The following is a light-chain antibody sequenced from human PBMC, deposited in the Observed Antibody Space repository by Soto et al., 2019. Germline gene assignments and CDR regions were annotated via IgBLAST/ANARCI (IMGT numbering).Light chain of an antibody. CDR1: QSVYYSPNNKNY. CDR3: QQYYSNPPSIT. CDR2: WAS. Sequence: DIVLTQSPDSLAVSLGERATINCKSSQSVYYSPNNKNYLAWYQQKPGQPPKLLIYWASTRESGVPDRFSGSGSGTDFPLTISILQAEDVAVYYCQQYYSNPPSITFGQATRLEIK. V-gene: IGKV4-1*01. J-gene: IGKJ5*01.